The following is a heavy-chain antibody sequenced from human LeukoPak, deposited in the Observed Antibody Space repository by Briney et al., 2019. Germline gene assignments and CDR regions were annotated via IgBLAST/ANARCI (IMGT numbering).Heavy chain of an antibody. D-gene: IGHD6-13*01. CDR1: GYSFTTHG. CDR3: ARGSGSTWWDLFDY. CDR2: ISSDNGNT. J-gene: IGHJ4*02. V-gene: IGHV1-18*01. Sequence: ASVKVSCKASGYSFTTHGISWVRQAPGQGLEWMGWISSDNGNTNYAPKLQGRVTMTTDRSTTTAYMELRSLTSDDTAVYYCARGSGSTWWDLFDYWGQGTLVTVSS.